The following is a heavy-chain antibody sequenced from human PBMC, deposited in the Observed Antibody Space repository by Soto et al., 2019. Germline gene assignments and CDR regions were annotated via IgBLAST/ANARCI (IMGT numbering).Heavy chain of an antibody. CDR2: ISAYNGNT. Sequence: QVQLVQSGAEVKKPGASVKVSCKASGYIFSSYGISWVRQAPGQGLEWMGWISAYNGNTNYAQKLQGRVTMTTDTTTRTAYMELRSLRSANTAVYYCARDTGVGGDYWDQGTLVTVSS. V-gene: IGHV1-18*01. CDR3: ARDTGVGGDY. CDR1: GYIFSSYG. D-gene: IGHD2-15*01. J-gene: IGHJ4*02.